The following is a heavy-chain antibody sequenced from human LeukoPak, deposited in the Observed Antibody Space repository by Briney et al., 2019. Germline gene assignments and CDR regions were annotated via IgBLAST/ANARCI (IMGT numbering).Heavy chain of an antibody. D-gene: IGHD6-13*01. V-gene: IGHV1-8*01. CDR2: LNPNSGNT. CDR1: GYTFTSYD. Sequence: ASVKVSCKASGYTFTSYDVHWVRQATGQGLEWMGWLNPNSGNTGYSQKFQGRVTMTTDTSTSTAYMELRSLRSDDTAVYYCAREAGNSRYQYNWFDPWGQGTLVTVSS. CDR3: AREAGNSRYQYNWFDP. J-gene: IGHJ5*02.